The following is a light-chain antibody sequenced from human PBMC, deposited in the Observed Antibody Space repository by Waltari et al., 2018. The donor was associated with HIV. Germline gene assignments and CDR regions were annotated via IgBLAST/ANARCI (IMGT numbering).Light chain of an antibody. CDR1: QSIGSN. V-gene: IGKV6-21*01. CDR3: HQSSSLPLT. Sequence: EVVLTQSPDFLSVAPKENVTITCRASQSIGSNLHWYQQKPGQSPRLLIKYASQPFSGVPSRFSGSGSGTDFTLTINSLEPEDASTYFCHQSSSLPLTFGGGTKVETK. CDR2: YAS. J-gene: IGKJ4*01.